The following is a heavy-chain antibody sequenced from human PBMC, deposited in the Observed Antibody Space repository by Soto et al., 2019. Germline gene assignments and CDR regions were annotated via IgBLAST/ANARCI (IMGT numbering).Heavy chain of an antibody. V-gene: IGHV1-18*01. D-gene: IGHD5-18*01. CDR1: VYTFTIDG. Sequence: ASVTVSCTASVYTFTIDGIIWVRQAPGQGLEWMGWISAYNGNTNYAQKLQGRVTMTTDTSTSTAYMELRSLRSDDTAVYYCALVDTAMVTGYRGQGTLVTVSS. J-gene: IGHJ4*02. CDR3: ALVDTAMVTGY. CDR2: ISAYNGNT.